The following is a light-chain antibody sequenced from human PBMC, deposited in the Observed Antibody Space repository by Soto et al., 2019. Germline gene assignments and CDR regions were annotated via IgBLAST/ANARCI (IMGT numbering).Light chain of an antibody. Sequence: DIQMTQSPSTLSASVGDRVTITCRASQSISSWLAWYQQKPGKAPKLLFYKASSLETGVPSRFSGSGSGTEFTLTISSLQPDDFATYYCQQYDLYPWTFGQGTNVEI. CDR3: QQYDLYPWT. J-gene: IGKJ1*01. V-gene: IGKV1-5*03. CDR1: QSISSW. CDR2: KAS.